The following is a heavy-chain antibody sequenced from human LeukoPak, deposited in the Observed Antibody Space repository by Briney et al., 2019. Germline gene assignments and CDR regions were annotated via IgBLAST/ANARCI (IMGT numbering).Heavy chain of an antibody. CDR1: GFTFSSYW. V-gene: IGHV3-7*03. J-gene: IGHJ4*02. Sequence: GGSLRLSCAASGFTFSSYWMSWVRQAPGKGLEWVANIKQDGSEKYYVDSVKGRVTISRDNSKNTLYLQMNSLRAEDTAVYYCAKLGSYSGIDYWGQGTLVTVSS. D-gene: IGHD1-26*01. CDR3: AKLGSYSGIDY. CDR2: IKQDGSEK.